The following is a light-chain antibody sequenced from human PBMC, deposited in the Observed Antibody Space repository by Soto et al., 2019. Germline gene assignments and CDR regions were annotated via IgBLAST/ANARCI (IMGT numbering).Light chain of an antibody. CDR2: EVT. V-gene: IGLV2-14*01. CDR3: VSYTDTDTLV. CDR1: NTDVGQDKS. J-gene: IGLJ1*01. Sequence: QSVLTQPASVSGSRGQSIIISCVGRNTDVGQDKSVSWYQQGPGKAPKLLIFEVTNRPSGVSNRFSGSRYGNTASLTISGLQPDDEGDYFCVSYTDTDTLVFGTGTKVTVL.